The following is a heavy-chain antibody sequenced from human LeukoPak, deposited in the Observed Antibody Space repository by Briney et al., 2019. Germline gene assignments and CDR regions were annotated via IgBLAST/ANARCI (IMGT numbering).Heavy chain of an antibody. V-gene: IGHV3-64D*09. CDR2: ISSDGGRT. Sequence: GGSLRLSCSASGFTFSSFAMFWVRHAPGKGLEYVSGISSDGGRTNYADSVKARFTISRDNSKVTLYLQMTSLRPEDTAIYYCVKDPSGNYFYFDYWGQGTLVTVSS. J-gene: IGHJ4*02. CDR1: GFTFSSFA. D-gene: IGHD1-26*01. CDR3: VKDPSGNYFYFDY.